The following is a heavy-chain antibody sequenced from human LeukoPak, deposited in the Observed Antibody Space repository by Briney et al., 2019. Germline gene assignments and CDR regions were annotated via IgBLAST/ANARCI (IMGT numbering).Heavy chain of an antibody. Sequence: VKVSCKASGGTFSRNAINWVRQAPGQGLEWMGRIIPINNIPNYAEKFQGRVTFTADKTTAIVYMELSSLRSDDTAVYYCVRELRDFDWLEYYFQYWGQGTLVTVST. V-gene: IGHV1-69*10. CDR1: GGTFSRNA. CDR2: IIPINNIP. CDR3: VRELRDFDWLEYYFQY. J-gene: IGHJ4*02. D-gene: IGHD3-9*01.